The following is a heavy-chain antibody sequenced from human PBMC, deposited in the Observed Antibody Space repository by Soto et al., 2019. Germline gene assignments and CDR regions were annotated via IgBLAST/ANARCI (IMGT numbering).Heavy chain of an antibody. V-gene: IGHV3-20*04. CDR1: GLNFEEYG. Sequence: EVHLVESGGRVVRPGESLRLSCAASGLNFEEYGMTWVRQAPGKGLEWVAGSNWDGDDTGYADSVQGRFTISRDNAKKFLYLQMNSLRVDDTALYYCARGDIAVAVSSDYWGQGTLVTVSS. J-gene: IGHJ4*02. CDR3: ARGDIAVAVSSDY. CDR2: SNWDGDDT. D-gene: IGHD6-19*01.